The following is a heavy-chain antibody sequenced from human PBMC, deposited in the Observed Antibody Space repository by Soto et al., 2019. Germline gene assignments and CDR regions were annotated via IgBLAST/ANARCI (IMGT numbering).Heavy chain of an antibody. D-gene: IGHD3-3*01. J-gene: IGHJ4*02. Sequence: WTWIRQPPGKGLEWIGEINHTGSTKYHPSLKSRVTISLDTSKNQFSLSLRSVTAADTAVYYCARGREIFGAVTPFEYWGQGTQVAVSS. CDR2: INHTGST. V-gene: IGHV4-34*01. CDR3: ARGREIFGAVTPFEY.